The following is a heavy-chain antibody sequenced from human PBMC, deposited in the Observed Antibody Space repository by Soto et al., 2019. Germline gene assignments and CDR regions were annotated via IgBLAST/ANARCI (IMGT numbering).Heavy chain of an antibody. CDR3: ARDQTGITTTGGGRIDH. J-gene: IGHJ4*02. D-gene: IGHD1-20*01. CDR1: GFTFSTHA. CDR2: VSFDGSNK. Sequence: SAGGVVQPGRSLRLSCAASGFTFSTHAMHWVCQAPGKGLECVAIVSFDGSNKYYADSVKGRFTISRDNSKNTLYLQMSGLTPEDTAVYYCARDQTGITTTGGGRIDHWGQGTLVTVSS. V-gene: IGHV3-30-3*01.